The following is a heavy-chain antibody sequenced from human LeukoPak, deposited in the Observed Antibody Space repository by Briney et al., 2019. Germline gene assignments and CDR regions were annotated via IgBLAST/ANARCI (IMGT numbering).Heavy chain of an antibody. V-gene: IGHV3-30*04. Sequence: PGGSLRLSCAASEFTFSSYAMHWVRQAPGKGLEWVAVISYDGSNKYYADSVKGRFTISRDNSKNTLYLQMNSLRAEDTAVYYCARIQSPLGYYYYGMDVWGKGTTVTVSS. CDR3: ARIQSPLGYYYYGMDV. J-gene: IGHJ6*04. CDR2: ISYDGSNK. D-gene: IGHD3-16*01. CDR1: EFTFSSYA.